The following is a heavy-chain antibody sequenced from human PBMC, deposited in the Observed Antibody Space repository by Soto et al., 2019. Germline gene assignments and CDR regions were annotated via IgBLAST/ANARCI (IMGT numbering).Heavy chain of an antibody. D-gene: IGHD6-13*01. CDR3: ARYSSSWTSFDY. CDR1: GFTFSSYA. CDR2: ISYEGSNK. Sequence: QVQLVESGGGVVQPGRSLRLSCAASGFTFSSYAMHWVRQAPGKGLEWVAVISYEGSNKYYADSVKGRFTISRDNSKNTLYLQMNSLRAEDTAVYYCARYSSSWTSFDYWGQGTLVTVSS. V-gene: IGHV3-30-3*01. J-gene: IGHJ4*02.